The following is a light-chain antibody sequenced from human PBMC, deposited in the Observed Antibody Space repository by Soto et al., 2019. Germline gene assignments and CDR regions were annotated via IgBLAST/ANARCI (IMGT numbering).Light chain of an antibody. CDR3: QQYHTYALT. CDR1: QSISKW. V-gene: IGKV1-5*01. Sequence: QMAPTPRTRSPFRGDIVTLTCRASQSISKWLAWYQQKPGKAPKLLIYDASRLETGVPSRFSGGGSETEFTLTISSLQPDDFATYSCQQYHTYALTFGGGTKVDI. CDR2: DAS. J-gene: IGKJ4*01.